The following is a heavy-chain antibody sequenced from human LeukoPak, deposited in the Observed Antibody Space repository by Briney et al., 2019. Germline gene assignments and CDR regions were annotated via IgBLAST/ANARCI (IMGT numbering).Heavy chain of an antibody. D-gene: IGHD2-2*01. CDR3: ARGQYCSTTTCYSARRYFDF. V-gene: IGHV4-34*01. J-gene: IGHJ4*02. CDR2: INDSGST. Sequence: PSETLSLTCAVSGGAFSNYFWTWIRQPPGKGLEWIAEINDSGSTNSNSSLRSRVAISVDTSKNQFSLRLTSVTAADTAVHYCARGQYCSTTTCYSARRYFDFWGQGTLVTVSS. CDR1: GGAFSNYF.